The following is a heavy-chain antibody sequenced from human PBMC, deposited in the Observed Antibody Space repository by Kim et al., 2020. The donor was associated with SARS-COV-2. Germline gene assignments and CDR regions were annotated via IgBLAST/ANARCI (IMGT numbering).Heavy chain of an antibody. CDR3: AKDGGPPYDIVVVVAAAFDY. CDR1: GFTFSSYA. D-gene: IGHD2-15*01. CDR2: ISGSGGST. V-gene: IGHV3-23*01. J-gene: IGHJ4*02. Sequence: GGSLRLSCAASGFTFSSYAMSWVRQAPGKGLEWVSAISGSGGSTYYADSVKGRFTISRDNSKNTLYLQMNSLRAEDMAVYYCAKDGGPPYDIVVVVAAAFDYWGQGTLVTVSS.